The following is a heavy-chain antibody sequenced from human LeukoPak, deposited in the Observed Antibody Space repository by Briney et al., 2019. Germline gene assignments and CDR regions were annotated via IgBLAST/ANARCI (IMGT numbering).Heavy chain of an antibody. CDR3: TRGSIAYYYMDV. D-gene: IGHD3-22*01. CDR2: IYYSGST. J-gene: IGHJ6*03. CDR1: SVSVSSSNYY. Sequence: SQTLSLTCNVSSVSVSSSNYYWAWIRQPPGKGLEWIGSIYYSGSTFYNPSLKSRLTMSVDTSKNQFSLKLSSVTAADTAVYYCTRGSIAYYYMDVWGKGTTVTISS. V-gene: IGHV4-39*07.